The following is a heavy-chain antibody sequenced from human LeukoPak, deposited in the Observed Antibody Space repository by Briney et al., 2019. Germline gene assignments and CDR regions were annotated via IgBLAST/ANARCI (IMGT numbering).Heavy chain of an antibody. CDR2: ISGSGAST. Sequence: PGGSLRLSCAASGFTFSTYAMSWVRQAPGKGLEWVSTISGSGASTYYADSVKGRFTISRDNSKSTLYLQMNSLRAEDTAVYYCAKDQTFYLGSGSYSNWFDSWGQGTLVTVSS. D-gene: IGHD3-10*01. CDR1: GFTFSTYA. CDR3: AKDQTFYLGSGSYSNWFDS. J-gene: IGHJ5*01. V-gene: IGHV3-23*01.